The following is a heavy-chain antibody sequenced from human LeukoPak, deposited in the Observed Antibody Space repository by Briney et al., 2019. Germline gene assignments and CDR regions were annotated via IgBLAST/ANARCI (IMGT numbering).Heavy chain of an antibody. D-gene: IGHD3-9*01. J-gene: IGHJ4*02. V-gene: IGHV3-9*01. CDR2: ISWNSGSI. CDR3: AKAYFDWPYLDY. CDR1: GFTFSSNW. Sequence: SLRLSCAASGFTFSSNWMHWVRQAPGKGLEWVSGISWNSGSIGYADSVKGRFTISRDNAKNSLYLQMNSLRAEDTALYYCAKAYFDWPYLDYWGQGTLVTVSS.